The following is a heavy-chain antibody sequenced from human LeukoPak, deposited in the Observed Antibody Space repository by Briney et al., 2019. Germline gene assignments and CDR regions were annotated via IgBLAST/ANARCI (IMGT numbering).Heavy chain of an antibody. Sequence: PSETLSLTCTVSGGSISSYYWSWIRQPRGKGLEWIGYIYNNGSTNYNPSLKSRDTISVDTSKNQFSLKLSSVTAADTALYYCARARINWFDPWGQGTLVTVSS. V-gene: IGHV4-59*01. D-gene: IGHD1-14*01. CDR3: ARARINWFDP. CDR1: GGSISSYY. CDR2: IYNNGST. J-gene: IGHJ5*02.